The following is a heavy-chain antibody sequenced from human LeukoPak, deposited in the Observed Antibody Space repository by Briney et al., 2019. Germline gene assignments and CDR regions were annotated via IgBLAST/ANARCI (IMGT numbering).Heavy chain of an antibody. CDR2: IYYRVTS. CDR3: ARDYYDSSGYYYHFDY. J-gene: IGHJ4*02. Sequence: SETLSLTCTVSGDSINTYYWSWIRQPPGKGLEWIGYIYYRVTSDYNPSLKSRVTMSVDMSTSQISLKLSSVTAADTAVYYCARDYYDSSGYYYHFDYWGQGTLVTVSS. V-gene: IGHV4-59*01. CDR1: GDSINTYY. D-gene: IGHD3-22*01.